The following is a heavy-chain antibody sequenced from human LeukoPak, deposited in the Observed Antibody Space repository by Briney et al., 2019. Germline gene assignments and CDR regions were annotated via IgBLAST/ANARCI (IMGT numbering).Heavy chain of an antibody. J-gene: IGHJ5*02. CDR2: IYHSGST. CDR3: ARGTAAASDWFDP. CDR1: GGSISSSNW. V-gene: IGHV4-4*02. Sequence: SETLSLTCAVFGGSISSSNWWSWVRQPPGKGLEWIGEIYHSGSTNYNPSLKSRVTISVDKSKNQFSLKLSSVTVADTAVYYCARGTAAASDWFDPWGQGTLVTVSS. D-gene: IGHD6-13*01.